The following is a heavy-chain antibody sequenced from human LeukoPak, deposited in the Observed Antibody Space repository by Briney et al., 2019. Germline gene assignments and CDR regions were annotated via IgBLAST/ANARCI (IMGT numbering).Heavy chain of an antibody. CDR1: GFTVSSNY. D-gene: IGHD2-15*01. Sequence: GGSLRLSCAASGFTVSSNYMSWVRQAPGKGLEWVSVVYSGGSTYYADSVKGRFTISRDNSKNTLYLQMNSLRAEDTAVYYCARDRSGPFDYWGQGTLVTVSS. V-gene: IGHV3-53*01. J-gene: IGHJ4*02. CDR3: ARDRSGPFDY. CDR2: VYSGGST.